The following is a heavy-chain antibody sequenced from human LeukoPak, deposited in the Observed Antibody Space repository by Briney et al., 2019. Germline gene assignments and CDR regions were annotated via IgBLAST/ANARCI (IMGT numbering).Heavy chain of an antibody. D-gene: IGHD3-9*01. J-gene: IGHJ4*02. CDR1: GGSFSGYY. V-gene: IGHV4-34*01. CDR2: INHSGST. Sequence: SETLSLTCAVYGGSFSGYYWSWIRQPPGKGLEWIGEINHSGSTNYNPSLKSRVTISVDTSKNQFSLKLSSVTAADTAVYYCARAGLRYFDWLLYFSSWGQGTPVTVSS. CDR3: ARAGLRYFDWLLYFSS.